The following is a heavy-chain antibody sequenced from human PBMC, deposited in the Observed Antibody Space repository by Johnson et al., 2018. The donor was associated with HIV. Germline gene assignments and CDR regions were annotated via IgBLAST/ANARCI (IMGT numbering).Heavy chain of an antibody. CDR1: GFTVTSDY. J-gene: IGHJ3*02. V-gene: IGHV3-30*03. CDR3: AREMAATNAWALDI. D-gene: IGHD5-24*01. CDR2: ISYDGSDK. Sequence: QVQLVESGGGLVQPGGSLRLSCAASGFTVTSDYMSWVRQAPGKGLEWVAVISYDGSDKYYADSVKGRFTISRDNSKNTLYLQMNSLRAEDTAVYYCAREMAATNAWALDIWGQGTMVTVSS.